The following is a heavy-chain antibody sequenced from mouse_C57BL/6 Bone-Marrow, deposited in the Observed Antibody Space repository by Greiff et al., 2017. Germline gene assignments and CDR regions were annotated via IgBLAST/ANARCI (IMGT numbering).Heavy chain of an antibody. D-gene: IGHD2-3*01. CDR2: ISDGGSYT. V-gene: IGHV5-4*03. CDR1: GFTFSSYA. Sequence: EVNVVESGGGLVKPGGSLKLSCAASGFTFSSYAMSWVRQTPEKRLEWVATISDGGSYTYYPDNVKGRFTISRDNAKNNLYLQMSHLKSEDTAMYYCASDGYYGAMDYWGQGTSGTVSS. CDR3: ASDGYYGAMDY. J-gene: IGHJ4*01.